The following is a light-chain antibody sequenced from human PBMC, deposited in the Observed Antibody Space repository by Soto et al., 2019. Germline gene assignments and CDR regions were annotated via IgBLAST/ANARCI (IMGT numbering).Light chain of an antibody. CDR3: QQYGSSPLT. CDR1: QSVTSGY. Sequence: EMVLTQSPGTLSLSPGDRATLSCRASQSVTSGYLAWYQQKPGQAPRLLIFGASSRATGIPDRFSGSGSGTDFTLTISRLEPEDVAVYYCQQYGSSPLTFGQGTKVDIK. V-gene: IGKV3-20*01. J-gene: IGKJ1*01. CDR2: GAS.